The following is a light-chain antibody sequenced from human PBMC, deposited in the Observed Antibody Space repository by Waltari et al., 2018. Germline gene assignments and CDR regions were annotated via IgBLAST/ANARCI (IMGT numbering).Light chain of an antibody. J-gene: IGKJ5*01. CDR1: HSIGSN. CDR3: HQTSSFTRT. V-gene: IGKV6D-21*02. Sequence: IALTQSPDFQSVSPRQEVTITCRASHSIGSNLHLYQQKPDQSPKLLIKYGSQPILGVPSRLSGSGSETDFTLTIDSLETEDAAAYYCHQTSSFTRTFGQGTRLEIK. CDR2: YGS.